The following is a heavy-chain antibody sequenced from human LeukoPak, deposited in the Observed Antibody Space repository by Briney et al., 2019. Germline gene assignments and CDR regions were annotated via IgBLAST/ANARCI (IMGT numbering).Heavy chain of an antibody. Sequence: SVTVSCKASGGTFSSYAISWVRQAPGQGLEWMGGIIPIFGTANYAQKFQGRVTITADRSTSTAYMELSSLRSEDTAVYYCARGGTWIQYYMDVWGKGTTVTVSS. CDR1: GGTFSSYA. CDR3: ARGGTWIQYYMDV. D-gene: IGHD5-12*01. J-gene: IGHJ6*03. V-gene: IGHV1-69*06. CDR2: IIPIFGTA.